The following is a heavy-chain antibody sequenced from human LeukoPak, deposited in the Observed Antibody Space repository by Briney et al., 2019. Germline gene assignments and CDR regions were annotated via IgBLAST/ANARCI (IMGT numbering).Heavy chain of an antibody. J-gene: IGHJ4*02. CDR1: GGSISSSSYY. Sequence: SETLSLTCTVSGGSISSSSYYWSWIRQPPGKGLEWIGYIYYSGSTNYNPSLKSRVTISVDTSKNQFSLKLSSVTAADTAVYYCARFEMATSLDYWGQGTLVTVSS. CDR3: ARFEMATSLDY. D-gene: IGHD5-24*01. CDR2: IYYSGST. V-gene: IGHV4-61*05.